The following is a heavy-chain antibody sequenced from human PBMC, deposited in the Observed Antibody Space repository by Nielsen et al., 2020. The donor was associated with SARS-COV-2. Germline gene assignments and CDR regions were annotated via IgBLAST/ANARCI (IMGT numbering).Heavy chain of an antibody. Sequence: GQAPGTGLEWMGRIYYSGSTSYNPSLKSRVAISVDTSKNQFSLKLSSVTAADTAVYYCARQGYSYGIDWGQGTLVTVSS. J-gene: IGHJ4*02. CDR3: ARQGYSYGID. D-gene: IGHD5-18*01. V-gene: IGHV4-39*01. CDR2: IYYSGST.